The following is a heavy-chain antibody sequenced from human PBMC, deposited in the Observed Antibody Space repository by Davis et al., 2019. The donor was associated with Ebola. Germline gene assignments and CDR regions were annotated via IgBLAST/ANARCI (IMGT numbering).Heavy chain of an antibody. CDR3: AGLSPLGTTIDY. J-gene: IGHJ4*02. V-gene: IGHV4-39*01. CDR2: VFSTGNS. CDR1: GASVSSTSS. D-gene: IGHD1-7*01. Sequence: PSETLSLTCTVFGASVSSTSSWGWVRQPPGKGLEWIVGVFSTGNSYYNPSLKSRVTISLEASTSQFSLRLSSVTAADTAVYYCAGLSPLGTTIDYCGQGTLVTVSS.